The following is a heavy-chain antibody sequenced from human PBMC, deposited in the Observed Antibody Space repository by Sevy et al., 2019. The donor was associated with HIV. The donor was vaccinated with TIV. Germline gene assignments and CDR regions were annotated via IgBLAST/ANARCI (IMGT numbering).Heavy chain of an antibody. V-gene: IGHV3-48*03. CDR3: AREWTGIAAAPDY. D-gene: IGHD6-13*01. J-gene: IGHJ4*02. CDR1: GFTFSSYE. CDR2: ISSSGSTI. Sequence: GGSLRLSCAASGFTFSSYEMNWVRQAPGKGLEWVSYISSSGSTIYYADSVKGRFTISRDNAKNSLYLQMNSLRAEDTAVYYCAREWTGIAAAPDYWGQGTLVIVSS.